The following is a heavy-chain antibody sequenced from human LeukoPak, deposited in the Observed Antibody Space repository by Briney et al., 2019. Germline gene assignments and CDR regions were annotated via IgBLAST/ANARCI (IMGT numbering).Heavy chain of an antibody. CDR2: ISSSGSTI. CDR3: ARIPIVLITSGGY. Sequence: PGGSLRLSCAASGFTFSDYYMSWIRQAPGKGLEWVSYISSSGSTIYYADSVKGRFTISRDNSKNTLYLQMNSLRAEDTAVYYCARIPIVLITSGGYWGQGTLVTVSS. CDR1: GFTFSDYY. D-gene: IGHD3-22*01. J-gene: IGHJ4*02. V-gene: IGHV3-11*01.